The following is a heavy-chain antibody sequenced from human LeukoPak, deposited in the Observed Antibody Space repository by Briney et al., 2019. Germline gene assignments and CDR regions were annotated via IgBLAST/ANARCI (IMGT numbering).Heavy chain of an antibody. CDR3: VRDRGSGSYLGFFDC. V-gene: IGHV3-7*01. CDR2: IKQDGSEK. Sequence: GGSLRLSCAASGFTFSTYWMSWVRQVPGKGLEWVANIKQDGSEKYSVDSTRGRFTISRDNAKNSVYLQMKSLRAEDTAMYYCVRDRGSGSYLGFFDCWGQGTLVTVSS. J-gene: IGHJ4*02. CDR1: GFTFSTYW. D-gene: IGHD1-26*01.